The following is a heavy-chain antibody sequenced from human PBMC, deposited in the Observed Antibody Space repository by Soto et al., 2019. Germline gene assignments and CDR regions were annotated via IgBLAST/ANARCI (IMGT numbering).Heavy chain of an antibody. CDR3: AMKVDTAMVTSDY. CDR2: IIPIFGTA. CDR1: GGTFSSYA. J-gene: IGHJ4*02. Sequence: SVKVSCKASGGTFSSYAISWVRQAPGQGLEWMGGIIPIFGTANYAQKFQGRVTITADESTSTAYMELSSLRSEDTAVYYCAMKVDTAMVTSDYWGQGTLVTVSS. V-gene: IGHV1-69*13. D-gene: IGHD5-18*01.